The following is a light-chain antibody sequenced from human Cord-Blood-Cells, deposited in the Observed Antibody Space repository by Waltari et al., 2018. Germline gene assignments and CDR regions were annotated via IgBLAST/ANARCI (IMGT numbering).Light chain of an antibody. J-gene: IGLJ3*02. Sequence: QSALTQPASVSGSPGQSITISCTGTSSDVGSYNLVSWYQQHPGKAPKLMIYEGSKRPSGVSNRFSGSKSGNTASLTSSGLQAEDEADYDCCSYAGSSTFVFGGGSKLTVL. CDR3: CSYAGSSTFV. CDR1: SSDVGSYNL. V-gene: IGLV2-23*03. CDR2: EGS.